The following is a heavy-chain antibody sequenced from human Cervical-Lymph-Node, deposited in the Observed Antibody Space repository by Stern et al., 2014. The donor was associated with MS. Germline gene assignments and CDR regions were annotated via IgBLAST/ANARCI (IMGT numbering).Heavy chain of an antibody. V-gene: IGHV1-18*01. CDR1: GYTFNSYG. CDR2: ISAYNANT. CDR3: ARGLLGSENAFDI. D-gene: IGHD2-15*01. Sequence: VQLVESGAEVKKPGASVKVSCKASGYTFNSYGISWVRQAPGQGLEWMGCISAYNANTNYVQSLQGIVTMTTDTSTSTAYMELRSLRSDVTAVYYCARGLLGSENAFDIWGQGTMVTVSS. J-gene: IGHJ3*02.